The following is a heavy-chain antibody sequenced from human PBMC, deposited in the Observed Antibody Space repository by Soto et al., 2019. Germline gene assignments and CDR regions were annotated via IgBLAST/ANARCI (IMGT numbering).Heavy chain of an antibody. Sequence: QVLLHESGPGLVKPSETLSLTCSVPGGSVISGSYHWSWIRQPPGKGLEWIGYIHHSGSTNYNPSLKSRVTISVDTSTNQFSLNLRSVTAADTAVYYCARSGVTAFLVVRAGTYAMDVWGQGTTVTVSS. V-gene: IGHV4-61*01. J-gene: IGHJ6*02. CDR3: ARSGVTAFLVVRAGTYAMDV. D-gene: IGHD3-22*01. CDR2: IHHSGST. CDR1: GGSVISGSYH.